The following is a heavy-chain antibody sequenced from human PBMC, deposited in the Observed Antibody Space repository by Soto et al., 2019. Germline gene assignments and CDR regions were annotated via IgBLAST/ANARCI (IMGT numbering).Heavy chain of an antibody. D-gene: IGHD3-10*01. V-gene: IGHV1-18*01. CDR2: ISAYNGNT. CDR3: ARGLTYGSGRKVPFDY. CDR1: GGTFSSYA. J-gene: IGHJ4*02. Sequence: ASVKVSCKASGGTFSSYAISWVRQAPGQGLEWMGGISAYNGNTNYAQKLQGRVTMTTDTSTSTAYMELRSLRSDDTAVYYCARGLTYGSGRKVPFDYWGQGTLVTAPQ.